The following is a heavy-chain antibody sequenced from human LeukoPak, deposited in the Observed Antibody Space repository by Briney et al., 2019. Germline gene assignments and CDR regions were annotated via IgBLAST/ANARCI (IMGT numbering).Heavy chain of an antibody. CDR2: IQEDGKKE. D-gene: IGHD2-21*02. V-gene: IGHV3-7*01. CDR1: GFTFSSYE. CDR3: AKDIVGGGDDY. Sequence: PGGSLRLSCAASGFTFSSYEVNWVRQAPGKGLEWVANIQEDGKKENYVDSVRGRFTISRDNAKNSIYLQMNSLRVEDTAVYYCAKDIVGGGDDYWGQGTLVIVSS. J-gene: IGHJ4*02.